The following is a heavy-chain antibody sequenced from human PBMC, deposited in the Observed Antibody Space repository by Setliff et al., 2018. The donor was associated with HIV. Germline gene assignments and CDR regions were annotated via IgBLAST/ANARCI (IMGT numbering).Heavy chain of an antibody. V-gene: IGHV3-23*01. CDR2: LGCCGVAG. J-gene: IGHJ4*02. Sequence: GGSLRLSCVTSGFIFSRHAMSWVRQAPGKGLEWVSGLGCCGVAGDYADSVKGRFIISRDDSKNTLYLQMNSLRVEDSALYYRANNDWGASGGYWGQGTLVTVSS. D-gene: IGHD3-16*01. CDR3: ANNDWGASGGY. CDR1: GFIFSRHA.